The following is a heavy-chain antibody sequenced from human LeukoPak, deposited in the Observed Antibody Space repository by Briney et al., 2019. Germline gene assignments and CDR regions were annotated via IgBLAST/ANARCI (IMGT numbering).Heavy chain of an antibody. D-gene: IGHD5-18*01. CDR3: AVSEIYSITDY. CDR1: GFTFSSYE. Sequence: GGSLRLSCAASGFTFSSYEMNWVRQAPGKGLEWVSYISSSGSTIYYADSVKGRFTISTDNAKNSLYLQMNSLRADDTAVYYCAVSEIYSITDYWGQGTLVTVSS. J-gene: IGHJ4*02. V-gene: IGHV3-48*03. CDR2: ISSSGSTI.